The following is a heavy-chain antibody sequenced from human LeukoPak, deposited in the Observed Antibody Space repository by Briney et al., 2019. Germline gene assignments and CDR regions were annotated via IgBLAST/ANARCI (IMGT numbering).Heavy chain of an antibody. D-gene: IGHD3-10*02. CDR2: INPSGGST. CDR3: ARGPVEAVFGVSTED. J-gene: IGHJ6*02. CDR1: GHTFTSYY. Sequence: EASVKVSCKASGHTFTSYYMHWVRQAPGQGLEWMGKINPSGGSTSYAQNFQGRVTMTRDTSTSTVYMELSSLRSEDTAVYYCARGPVEAVFGVSTEDWGQGTTVTVSS. V-gene: IGHV1-46*01.